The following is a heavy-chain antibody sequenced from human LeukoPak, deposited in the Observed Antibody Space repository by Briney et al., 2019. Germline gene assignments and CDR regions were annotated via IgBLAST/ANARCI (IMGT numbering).Heavy chain of an antibody. V-gene: IGHV3-21*01. D-gene: IGHD3-22*01. Sequence: GGSLRLSCAASGFTFSSYSMNWVRQAPGKGLERVSSISSSSSYIYYADSVKGRFTISRDNAKNSLYLQMNSLRAEDTAVYYCARDLTVDSSGYPTVDYWGQGTLVTVSS. CDR3: ARDLTVDSSGYPTVDY. J-gene: IGHJ4*02. CDR2: ISSSSSYI. CDR1: GFTFSSYS.